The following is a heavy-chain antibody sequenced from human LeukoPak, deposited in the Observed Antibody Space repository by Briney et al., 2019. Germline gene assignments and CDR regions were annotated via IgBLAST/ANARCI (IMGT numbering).Heavy chain of an antibody. CDR1: GFTFSSYA. V-gene: IGHV3-48*01. J-gene: IGHJ4*02. CDR2: ISSSSSTI. D-gene: IGHD3-3*01. CDR3: ARLSSHYDFWSGSPAY. Sequence: GGSLRLSCAASGFTFSSYAMSWVRQAPGKGLEWVSYISSSSSTIYYADSVKGRFTISRDNAKNSLYLQMNSLRAEDTAVYYCARLSSHYDFWSGSPAYWGQGTLVTVSS.